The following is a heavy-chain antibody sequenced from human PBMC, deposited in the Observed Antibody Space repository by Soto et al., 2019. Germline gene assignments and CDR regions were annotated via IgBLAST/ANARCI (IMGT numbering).Heavy chain of an antibody. CDR2: IIPIFGTA. Sequence: SVKGACKASGGTFSSYASSWVRLAPGQGLEWMGGIIPIFGTANYAQKFQGRVTITADESTSTAYMELSSLRSEDTAVYYCARAVLSRTGTTKAPYHWFDPWGQGTLVTVSS. CDR3: ARAVLSRTGTTKAPYHWFDP. CDR1: GGTFSSYA. V-gene: IGHV1-69*13. J-gene: IGHJ5*02. D-gene: IGHD1-7*01.